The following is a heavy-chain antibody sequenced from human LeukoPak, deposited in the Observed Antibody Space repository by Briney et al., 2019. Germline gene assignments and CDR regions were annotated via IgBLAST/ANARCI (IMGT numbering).Heavy chain of an antibody. CDR1: GYTFTSYG. CDR3: ARNWNDSFDY. Sequence: GASVKVSCKASGYTFTSYGISWVRRAPGQGLEWMGWISAYNGNTNYAQKLQRRVTMTTDTPTSTAYMELRSLRSDDTAVYYCARNWNDSFDYWGQGTLVTVSS. D-gene: IGHD1-1*01. J-gene: IGHJ4*02. V-gene: IGHV1-18*01. CDR2: ISAYNGNT.